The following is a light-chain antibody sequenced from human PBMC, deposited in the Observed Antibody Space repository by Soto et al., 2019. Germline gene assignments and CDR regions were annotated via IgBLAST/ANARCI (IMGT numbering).Light chain of an antibody. Sequence: GXXXTFSXKSSQTLLXNSNNXNXLAWFQQKPGQAPKLLIYWASTRNSGVPXXXXXXXXXXXXXLTISNLQAEDVATYYCQQYYHVPVTFGQGTRL. CDR3: QQYYHVPVT. CDR1: QTLLXNSNNXNX. V-gene: IGKV4-1*01. J-gene: IGKJ5*01. CDR2: WAS.